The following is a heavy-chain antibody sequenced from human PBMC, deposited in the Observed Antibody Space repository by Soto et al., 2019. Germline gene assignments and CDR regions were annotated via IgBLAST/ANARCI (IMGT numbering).Heavy chain of an antibody. CDR2: VYQSGTT. CDR3: GRRTDGTKDY. J-gene: IGHJ4*02. D-gene: IGHD1-1*01. CDR1: GGSIGTGGHY. Sequence: QVQLQESGPGLVKPSQTLSLTCTVSGGSIGTGGHYWSWIRQHPGKGLEWIGYVYQSGTTTYNPSLASRLTITIDTSKTQFSLKLTSMTAADTAVYYCGRRTDGTKDYWGQGTLVTVSS. V-gene: IGHV4-31*03.